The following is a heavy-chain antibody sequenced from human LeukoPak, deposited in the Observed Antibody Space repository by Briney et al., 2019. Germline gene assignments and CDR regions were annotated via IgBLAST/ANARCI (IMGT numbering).Heavy chain of an antibody. J-gene: IGHJ5*02. V-gene: IGHV4-59*01. CDR1: GGSISSYY. D-gene: IGHD6-6*01. CDR3: ARLYSSSPFDP. Sequence: PSETLSLTCTVSGGSISSYYWSWIRQPPGKGLEWIGYIYYSGSTNYNPSLKSRVTISVDTSKNQFSLKLSSVTAADTAVYYCARLYSSSPFDPWGQGTLVTVPS. CDR2: IYYSGST.